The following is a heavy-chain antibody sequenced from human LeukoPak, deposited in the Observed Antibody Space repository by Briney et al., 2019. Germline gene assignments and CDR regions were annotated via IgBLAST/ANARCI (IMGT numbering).Heavy chain of an antibody. CDR2: LSGSAGST. J-gene: IGHJ5*02. V-gene: IGHV3-23*01. D-gene: IGHD5-18*01. CDR1: GFTFSSYA. CDR3: ARDVGGMDTAMTQRSDWFDP. Sequence: PGGSLRLSCAASGFTFSSYAMSWVRQAPGKGLEWVSALSGSAGSTYYADSVTGRFTISRDNSKNTLYLQMNSLRAEDTAVYYCARDVGGMDTAMTQRSDWFDPWGQGTLVTVSS.